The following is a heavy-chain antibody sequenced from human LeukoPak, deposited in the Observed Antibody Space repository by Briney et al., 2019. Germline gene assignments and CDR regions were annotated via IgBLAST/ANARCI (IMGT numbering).Heavy chain of an antibody. CDR3: ARDFPPTVAYGMDV. J-gene: IGHJ6*02. V-gene: IGHV1-18*01. CDR2: ISAYNGNT. CDR1: GYTFTSYG. D-gene: IGHD4-23*01. Sequence: ASVEVSCKASGYTFTSYGISWVRQAPGQGLEWMGWISAYNGNTNYAQKLQGRVTMTTDTSTSTAYMELRSLRSDDTAVYSCARDFPPTVAYGMDVWGQGTTVTVSS.